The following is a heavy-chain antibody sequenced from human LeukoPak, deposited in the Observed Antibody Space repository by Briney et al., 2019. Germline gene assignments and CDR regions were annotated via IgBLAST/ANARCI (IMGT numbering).Heavy chain of an antibody. CDR1: GYSISSGYY. Sequence: SETLSLTCTVSGYSISSGYYWGWIRQPPGKGLEWIGSIYHSGSTYYNPSLKSRVTISVDTSKNQFSLKLSFVTAADTAVYYCARIGGYCSSTSCLYYFDYWGQGTLVTVSS. CDR3: ARIGGYCSSTSCLYYFDY. V-gene: IGHV4-38-2*02. D-gene: IGHD2-2*01. J-gene: IGHJ4*02. CDR2: IYHSGST.